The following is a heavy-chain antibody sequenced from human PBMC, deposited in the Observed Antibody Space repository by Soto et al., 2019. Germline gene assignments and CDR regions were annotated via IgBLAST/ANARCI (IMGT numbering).Heavy chain of an antibody. CDR2: NIPVLGTV. V-gene: IGHV1-69*01. J-gene: IGHJ5*02. CDR1: GGTFSNYA. D-gene: IGHD6-13*01. CDR3: ARDNPYTNSFGNWFDP. Sequence: QVRLVESGSGVKKPGSSVKVSYESSGGTFSNYAITSLPLARVQGLEWLGGNIPVLGTVNYAQKFQDRVKISADESTSTAYMELNRLRSEDTAVYYCARDNPYTNSFGNWFDPWGQGTLVIVS.